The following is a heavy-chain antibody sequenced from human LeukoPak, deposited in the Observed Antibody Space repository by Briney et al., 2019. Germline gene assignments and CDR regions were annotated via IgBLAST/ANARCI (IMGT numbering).Heavy chain of an antibody. CDR2: IYYSGST. CDR1: GGSISSSSYY. V-gene: IGHV4-39*07. Sequence: PSETLSLTCTVSGGSISSSSYYWGWIRQPPGKGLEWIGSIYYSGSTYYNPSLKSRVTISVDTSKNQFSLKLSSVTAADTAVYYCARGGGPLGQNAFDIWGQGTMVTVSS. CDR3: ARGGGPLGQNAFDI. D-gene: IGHD3-10*01. J-gene: IGHJ3*02.